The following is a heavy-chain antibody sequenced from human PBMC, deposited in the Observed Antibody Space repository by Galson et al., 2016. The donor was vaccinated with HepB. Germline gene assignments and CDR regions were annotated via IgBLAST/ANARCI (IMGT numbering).Heavy chain of an antibody. V-gene: IGHV2-5*01. CDR1: GFSLNTTGVG. CDR2: IFWNGDK. Sequence: PALVKPTQTLTLTCTYSGFSLNTTGVGVGWIRQPPGKALEWLALIFWNGDKRYSPSVKSRLTLTKDTSKNQVVLTMTNMDPVDTATYYCAHRPPINAFDYWGQGALVTVSS. CDR3: AHRPPINAFDY. J-gene: IGHJ4*02.